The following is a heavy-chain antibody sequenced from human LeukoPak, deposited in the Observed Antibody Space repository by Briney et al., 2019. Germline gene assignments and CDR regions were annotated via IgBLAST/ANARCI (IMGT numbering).Heavy chain of an antibody. J-gene: IGHJ3*02. Sequence: PGGSLRLSCAASGFIFSSYSMNWVRQAPGKGLEWVSYISSSSSTIYYADSVKGRFTISRDNAKNSLYLQMNSLRAEDTAVYYCARAAATISDAFDIWGQGTMVTVSS. V-gene: IGHV3-48*04. CDR1: GFIFSSYS. CDR2: ISSSSSTI. D-gene: IGHD5-12*01. CDR3: ARAAATISDAFDI.